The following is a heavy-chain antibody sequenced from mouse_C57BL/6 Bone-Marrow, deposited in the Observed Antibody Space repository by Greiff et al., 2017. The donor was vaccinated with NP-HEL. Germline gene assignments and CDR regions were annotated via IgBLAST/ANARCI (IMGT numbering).Heavy chain of an antibody. D-gene: IGHD1-1*01. CDR3: ARHCGSSYCYWYFDV. J-gene: IGHJ1*03. Sequence: QVQLQQSGAELARPGASVKMSCKASGYTFTSYTMHWVKQRPGQGLEWIGYINPSSGYTKYNQKFKDKATLTADKSSSTAYMQLSSLTSEDSAVYYCARHCGSSYCYWYFDVWGTGTTVTVSS. V-gene: IGHV1-4*01. CDR2: INPSSGYT. CDR1: GYTFTSYT.